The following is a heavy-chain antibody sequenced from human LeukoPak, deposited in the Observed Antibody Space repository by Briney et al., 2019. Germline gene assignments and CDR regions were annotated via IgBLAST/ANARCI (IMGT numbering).Heavy chain of an antibody. CDR3: ARGSATIAPYYDY. D-gene: IGHD1-26*01. CDR2: ISSNGGTT. V-gene: IGHV3-64*01. J-gene: IGHJ4*02. CDR1: GFTFSTYA. Sequence: GRSLRLSCAASGFTFSTYAMHWVRQAPGKELEYVSAISSNGGTTRYANSVKGRFTNSRDNSKNTVYLQVGSLRVEDMAVYYCARGSATIAPYYDYWGQGTLVTVSS.